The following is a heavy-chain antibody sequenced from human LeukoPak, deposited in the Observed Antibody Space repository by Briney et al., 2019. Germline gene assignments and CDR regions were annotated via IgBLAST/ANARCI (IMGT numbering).Heavy chain of an antibody. CDR2: INAGNGNT. J-gene: IGHJ4*02. V-gene: IGHV1-3*01. D-gene: IGHD2-8*01. CDR3: ARLKYCTNGVCYAGFDY. CDR1: GYTFTSYA. Sequence: ASVTVSCKASGYTFTSYAMHWVRQAPGQRLEWMGWINAGNGNTKYSQKFQGRVTITRDTSADTAYMELSSLRSEDTAVYYCARLKYCTNGVCYAGFDYWGQGTLVTVSS.